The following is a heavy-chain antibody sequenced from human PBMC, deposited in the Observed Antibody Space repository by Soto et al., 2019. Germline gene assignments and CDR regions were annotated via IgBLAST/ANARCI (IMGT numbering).Heavy chain of an antibody. CDR2: ISGSGGST. J-gene: IGHJ4*02. Sequence: EVQLLESGGGLVQPGGSLRLSCAASGFTFSSYAMSWVRQAPGKGLEWVSAISGSGGSTYYAASVKARFTISRDNSKNSLYLQMNSLRAEDTAVYYCAIVPAASGRGEHWGQGTLVTVSS. CDR3: AIVPAASGRGEH. CDR1: GFTFSSYA. D-gene: IGHD2-2*01. V-gene: IGHV3-23*01.